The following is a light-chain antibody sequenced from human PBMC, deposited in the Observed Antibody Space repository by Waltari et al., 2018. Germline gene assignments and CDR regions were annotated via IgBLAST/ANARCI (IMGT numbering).Light chain of an antibody. J-gene: IGKJ4*01. Sequence: SWGSRQVGTRDLAWYQQKPGQAHRLLIYGASSRATGIPDRFSGSGSGTDFCLTISSLEPEDFAVYYCQQYVRLPVTFGGGTTVEI. CDR3: QQYVRLPVT. CDR1: QVGTRD. CDR2: GAS. V-gene: IGKV3-20*01.